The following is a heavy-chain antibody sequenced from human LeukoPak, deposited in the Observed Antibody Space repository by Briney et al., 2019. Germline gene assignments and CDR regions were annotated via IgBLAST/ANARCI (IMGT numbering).Heavy chain of an antibody. V-gene: IGHV3-23*01. CDR3: AKDASLDDILTSFDY. CDR2: ISGSGGST. D-gene: IGHD3-9*01. CDR1: GFTFSSYA. Sequence: GGSLRLSCAASGFTFSSYAMSWVRQGPGKGLEWVSAISGSGGSTYYADSVKGRFTISRDNSKNTLYLQMNSLRAEDTAVYYCAKDASLDDILTSFDYWGQGTLVTVSS. J-gene: IGHJ4*02.